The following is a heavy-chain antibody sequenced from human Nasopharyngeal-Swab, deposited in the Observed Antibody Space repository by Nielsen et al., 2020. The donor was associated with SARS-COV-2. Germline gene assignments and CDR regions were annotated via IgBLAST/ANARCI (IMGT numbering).Heavy chain of an antibody. Sequence: SETLSLTCRVSGDSISRGDYYWSWIRQSPVKGLEWIGYIYHTGSTSYNPSLRSRLIISSDASKNQFSLRLSSVTAADTAMYYCARRRGPAYYYYMDVWGKGTPVTVSS. CDR3: ARRRGPAYYYYMDV. J-gene: IGHJ6*03. CDR1: GDSISRGDYY. CDR2: IYHTGST. V-gene: IGHV4-30-4*01.